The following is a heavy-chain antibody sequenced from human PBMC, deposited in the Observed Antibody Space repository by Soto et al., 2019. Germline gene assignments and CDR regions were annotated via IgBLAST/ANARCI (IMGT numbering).Heavy chain of an antibody. V-gene: IGHV4-34*01. Sequence: QVQLHQWGAGLLKPSETLSLTCAFYGGSFSAYFWTWIRQPPGQGLEWLGEINHSGSTNFNPSLKSRLTISMDTSKNQFSLQLNSVTAAHTAVYYCTACIGGYYSGFDYWGQGTLVTVTS. D-gene: IGHD2-15*01. CDR1: GGSFSAYF. CDR2: INHSGST. CDR3: TACIGGYYSGFDY. J-gene: IGHJ4*02.